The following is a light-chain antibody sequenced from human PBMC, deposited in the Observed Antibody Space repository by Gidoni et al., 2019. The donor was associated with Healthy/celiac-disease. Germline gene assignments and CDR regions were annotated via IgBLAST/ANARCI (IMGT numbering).Light chain of an antibody. CDR1: QSVSSSF. CDR3: QQYGSSPQT. V-gene: IGKV3-20*01. CDR2: GAS. Sequence: EIVLTQSPGTLSLSPGERATLSCRASQSVSSSFVAWYQQKPGQAPRLLIYGASSRATGIPERFSGSGSGTDFTLTISRLEPEDFAVYYWQQYGSSPQTFGQGTKLEIK. J-gene: IGKJ2*01.